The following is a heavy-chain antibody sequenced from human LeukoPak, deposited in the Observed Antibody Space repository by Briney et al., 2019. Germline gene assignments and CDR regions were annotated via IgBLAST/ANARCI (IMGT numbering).Heavy chain of an antibody. D-gene: IGHD5-24*01. J-gene: IGHJ4*02. Sequence: PGRSLRLSCAASGFTFSSYAMHWVRQAPGKGLEWMAVISYDGSNKYYADSVKGRFTISRDNSKNTLYLQMNSLRAEDTAVYYCARETEDGYNYVNYWGQGTLVTVSS. CDR3: ARETEDGYNYVNY. CDR2: ISYDGSNK. CDR1: GFTFSSYA. V-gene: IGHV3-30-3*01.